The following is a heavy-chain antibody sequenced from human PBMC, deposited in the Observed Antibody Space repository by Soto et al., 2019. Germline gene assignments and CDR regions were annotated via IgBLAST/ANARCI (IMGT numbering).Heavy chain of an antibody. J-gene: IGHJ3*02. CDR2: ISSSSSYI. CDR1: GFTFSSYS. Sequence: EVQLVESGGGLVKPGGSLRLSCAASGFTFSSYSMNWVRQAPGKGLEWVSSISSSSSYIYYADSVKGRFTISRDNAKNSLYLQMNSLRADDTAVYYCARLGIAAALSDAFDIWGQGTMVTVSS. V-gene: IGHV3-21*01. D-gene: IGHD6-13*01. CDR3: ARLGIAAALSDAFDI.